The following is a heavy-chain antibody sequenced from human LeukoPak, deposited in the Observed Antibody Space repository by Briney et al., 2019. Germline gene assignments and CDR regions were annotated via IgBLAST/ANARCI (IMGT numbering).Heavy chain of an antibody. D-gene: IGHD6-13*01. CDR1: GFTFSSYW. CDR3: ARGIAAAGMGY. Sequence: GGSLRLSCAASGFTFSSYWMHWVRQAPGKGLVWVSRINTDGSSTSYADSVKGRFTISRDNAKNTLYLQMNSLRAEDTAVYYCARGIAAAGMGYWGQGTLVTVSS. V-gene: IGHV3-74*01. J-gene: IGHJ4*02. CDR2: INTDGSST.